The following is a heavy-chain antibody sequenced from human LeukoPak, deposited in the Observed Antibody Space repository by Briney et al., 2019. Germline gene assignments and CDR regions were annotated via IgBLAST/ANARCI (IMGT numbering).Heavy chain of an antibody. CDR3: ARRSLVRTVGYYYGMDV. D-gene: IGHD1-26*01. CDR1: GGSISSDY. V-gene: IGHV4-59*08. Sequence: KASETLSLTCTVSGGSISSDYWSWIRQPPGKGLEWIGYIYYSGTTKYNPSLESRVTISVDTSKKQFSLKLTSVTAADTAVYYCARRSLVRTVGYYYGMDVWGQGTTVTVSS. J-gene: IGHJ6*02. CDR2: IYYSGTT.